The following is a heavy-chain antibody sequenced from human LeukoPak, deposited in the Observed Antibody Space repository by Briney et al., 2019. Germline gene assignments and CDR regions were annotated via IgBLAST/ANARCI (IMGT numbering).Heavy chain of an antibody. D-gene: IGHD6-6*01. CDR3: ARVFGIAARPFDY. CDR1: GFTFSSYA. V-gene: IGHV3-74*01. J-gene: IGHJ4*02. Sequence: PGGSLRLSCAASGFTFSSYAMHWVRQAPGKGLVWVSRINTDGSSTSYADSVKGRFTISRDNAKNTLYLQMNSLRAEDTAVYYCARVFGIAARPFDYWGQGTLVTVSS. CDR2: INTDGSST.